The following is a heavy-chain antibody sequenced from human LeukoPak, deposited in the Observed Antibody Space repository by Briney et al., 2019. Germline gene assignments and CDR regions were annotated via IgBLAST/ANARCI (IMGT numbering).Heavy chain of an antibody. V-gene: IGHV3-21*01. Sequence: GGSLRLSCEVSGFTFSTYCMNSVRQAPGKGLEWVSSISSSSRYINYADSVKGRFTISRDNAKNSLFLQMNSLRAEDTAVYYCARVLRKGPYGDGGYLYFYMDVWGKGTTVTVSS. J-gene: IGHJ6*03. CDR3: ARVLRKGPYGDGGYLYFYMDV. CDR2: ISSSSRYI. D-gene: IGHD4-17*01. CDR1: GFTFSTYC.